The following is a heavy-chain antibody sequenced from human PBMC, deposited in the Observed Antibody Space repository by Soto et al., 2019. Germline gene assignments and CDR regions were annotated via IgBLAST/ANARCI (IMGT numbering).Heavy chain of an antibody. V-gene: IGHV3-11*04. CDR3: TKSADSAGWGVDF. CDR1: GFTFSDYY. J-gene: IGHJ4*02. CDR2: ISPGGDRI. D-gene: IGHD6-19*01. Sequence: GGSLRLSCAASGFTFSDYYMSWIRQAPGKGLEWVSYISPGGDRIYYAESLKGRITISRDNARNSLSLQMNILSDEDTAVYYCTKSADSAGWGVDFWGQGTLVTVSS.